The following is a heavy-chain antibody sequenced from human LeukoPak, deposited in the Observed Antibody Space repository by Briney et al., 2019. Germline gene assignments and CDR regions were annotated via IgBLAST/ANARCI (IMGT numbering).Heavy chain of an antibody. D-gene: IGHD3-22*01. CDR3: ARVYYDSSGTPITFAFDI. CDR1: GGTFSSYA. CDR2: IQPMNGDT. J-gene: IGHJ3*02. Sequence: EASVKVSCKASGGTFSSYAISWVRQAPGQGLEWLGWIQPMNGDTNYAQVIRSRVTMTTDTSTSTAYMELRSLRSDDTAVYYCARVYYDSSGTPITFAFDIWGQGTMVTVSS. V-gene: IGHV1-18*01.